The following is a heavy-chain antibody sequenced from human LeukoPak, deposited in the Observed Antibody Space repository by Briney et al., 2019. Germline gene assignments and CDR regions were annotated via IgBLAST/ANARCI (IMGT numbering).Heavy chain of an antibody. J-gene: IGHJ4*02. CDR1: GYTFTGYY. CDR3: ARDRSSSSWYSDFDY. V-gene: IGHV1-2*06. D-gene: IGHD6-13*01. CDR2: INPNSGGT. Sequence: ASVEVSCKASGYTFTGYYMHWVRQAPGQGLEWMGRINPNSGGTNYAQNFQGRVTMTRDTSISTAYMELSRLRSDDTAVYYCARDRSSSSWYSDFDYWGQGTLVTVSS.